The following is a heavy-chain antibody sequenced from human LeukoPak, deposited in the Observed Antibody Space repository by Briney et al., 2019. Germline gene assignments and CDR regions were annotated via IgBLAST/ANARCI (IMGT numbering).Heavy chain of an antibody. D-gene: IGHD3-10*01. CDR1: GGSFSGYY. V-gene: IGHV4-34*01. CDR2: INHSGST. CDR3: ARHVGYYGSGSSNYYYYHYMDV. J-gene: IGHJ6*03. Sequence: SETLSLTCAVYGGSFSGYYWSWIRQPPGKGLEWIGEINHSGSTNYNPSLKSRVTISVDTSKNQFSLKLSSVTAADTAVYYCARHVGYYGSGSSNYYYYHYMDVWGKGTTVTISS.